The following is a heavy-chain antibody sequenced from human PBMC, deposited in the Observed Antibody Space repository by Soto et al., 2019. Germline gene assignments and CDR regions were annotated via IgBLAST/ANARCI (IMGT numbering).Heavy chain of an antibody. CDR3: ARESEDLTSNFDY. CDR1: GFTFTRYS. J-gene: IGHJ4*02. Sequence: GGSLRLSCAASGFTFTRYSMNWVRQAPGKGLEWVSSISSTTNYIYYGDSMTGRFTISRENAKNSLYLEMNSLRAEDTAVYYCARESEDLTSNFDYWGQGTLVTVS. CDR2: ISSTTNYI. V-gene: IGHV3-21*06.